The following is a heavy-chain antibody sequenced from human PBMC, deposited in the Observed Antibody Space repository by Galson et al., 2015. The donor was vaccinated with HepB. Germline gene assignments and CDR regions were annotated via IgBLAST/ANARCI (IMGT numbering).Heavy chain of an antibody. CDR2: ISGSGGST. J-gene: IGHJ6*02. Sequence: SLRLSCAASGFTFSSYAMSWVRQAPGKGLEWVSAISGSGGSTYYADSVKGRFTISRDNSKNTLYLQMNSLRAEDTAVYYCAKADYYYYYGMDVWGQGTTVTVSS. CDR1: GFTFSSYA. CDR3: AKADYYYYYGMDV. V-gene: IGHV3-23*01.